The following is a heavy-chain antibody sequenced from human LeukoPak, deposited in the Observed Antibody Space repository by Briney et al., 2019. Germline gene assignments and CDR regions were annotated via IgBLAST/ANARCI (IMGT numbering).Heavy chain of an antibody. D-gene: IGHD2-15*01. V-gene: IGHV1-46*01. Sequence: ASVKDSCKASGYTFTNYYIHWVRQAPGQGLEWMGIINPTGDSTSYATKFQDRLTINRHTSTTTVYMDLSTLRPEDTAVYSCATNPSPPLHHFDYWGQGTLVTVSS. CDR3: ATNPSPPLHHFDY. J-gene: IGHJ4*02. CDR2: INPTGDST. CDR1: GYTFTNYY.